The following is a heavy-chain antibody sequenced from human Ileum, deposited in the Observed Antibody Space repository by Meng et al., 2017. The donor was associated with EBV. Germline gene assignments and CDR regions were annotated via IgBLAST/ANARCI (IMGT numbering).Heavy chain of an antibody. V-gene: IGHV4-39*01. CDR3: ASHRPFGEWYSLDH. CDR2: VYFTGST. Sequence: QGPLHGSLPELVKPSEPLSRNCSVSGGSLSSTRSYWGWVRQPPGKGLEWIGTVYFTGSTYYNPSLKSRVSISVDTSKNQFSLELNSVTAADTAVYYCASHRPFGEWYSLDHWGQGTLVTVSS. CDR1: GGSLSSTRSY. J-gene: IGHJ4*02. D-gene: IGHD3-10*01.